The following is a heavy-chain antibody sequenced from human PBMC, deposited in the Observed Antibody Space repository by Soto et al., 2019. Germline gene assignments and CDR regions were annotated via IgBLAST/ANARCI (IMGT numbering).Heavy chain of an antibody. Sequence: GGSLRLSCAASGFIVSSNYMNWVRQAPGKGLEWVSVIYSGGSTYYADSVKGRFTISRDNSKNTLYLQMNSLRAEDTAVYYCAKLEGATYFDHWGQGTLVTVSS. CDR1: GFIVSSNY. V-gene: IGHV3-66*01. J-gene: IGHJ4*02. CDR3: AKLEGATYFDH. CDR2: IYSGGST. D-gene: IGHD1-26*01.